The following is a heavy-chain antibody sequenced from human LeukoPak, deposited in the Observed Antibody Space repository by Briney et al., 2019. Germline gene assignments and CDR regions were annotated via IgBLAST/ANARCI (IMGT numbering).Heavy chain of an antibody. V-gene: IGHV4-31*03. J-gene: IGHJ4*02. D-gene: IGHD3-16*01. Sequence: SETLSLTCTVSGGSFSSGSYYWSWIRQHPGKGLEWIGYISNTGNAYYDPSLKSRASISIDTSKRQFSLKVRSVTAADTAVYYCARAPAMAYFDYWGQGTLVSVSS. CDR1: GGSFSSGSYY. CDR3: ARAPAMAYFDY. CDR2: ISNTGNA.